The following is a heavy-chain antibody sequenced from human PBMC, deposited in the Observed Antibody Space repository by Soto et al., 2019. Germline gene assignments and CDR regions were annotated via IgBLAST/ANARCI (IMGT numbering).Heavy chain of an antibody. J-gene: IGHJ4*02. CDR1: RFTFSRVS. V-gene: IGHV3-21*01. CDR2: ISSGSSDT. Sequence: PGGSLRLSCEASRFTFSRVSMSWVRQVPGKGLEWVASISSGSSDTWYADSVKGRFIISRDNAQNSLFLQMNTLRPEDTAMYYCARVAYWGPGTQVTVSS. CDR3: ARVAY.